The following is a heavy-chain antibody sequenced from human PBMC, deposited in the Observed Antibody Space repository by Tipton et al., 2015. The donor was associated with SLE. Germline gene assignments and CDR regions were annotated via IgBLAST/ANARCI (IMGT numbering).Heavy chain of an antibody. Sequence: SLRLSCAASGFTLSNYVLSWVRLGPGGGLEWVAGITNSGGRTYYTDSVKGRFTIARDTSKNTLYLQLNSLRAEDTALYHCAFRAYTYGEEAIDIWGQGTKVTVSS. CDR2: ITNSGGRT. D-gene: IGHD5-18*01. V-gene: IGHV3-23*01. J-gene: IGHJ3*02. CDR3: AFRAYTYGEEAIDI. CDR1: GFTLSNYV.